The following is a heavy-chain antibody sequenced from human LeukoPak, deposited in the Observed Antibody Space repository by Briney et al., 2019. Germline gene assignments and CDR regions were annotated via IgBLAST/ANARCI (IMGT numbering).Heavy chain of an antibody. CDR1: GGSISGGTYY. Sequence: SETLSLTCTVSGGSISGGTYYWTWIRQPAGKGLEWIGRIYTSGITSYNPSLKSRVTISLDKSKNQFSLKLSSVTAADTAVYYCARQDGYYDSSGYKGPGGFDPWGQGTLVTVSS. CDR3: ARQDGYYDSSGYKGPGGFDP. D-gene: IGHD3-22*01. CDR2: IYTSGIT. J-gene: IGHJ5*02. V-gene: IGHV4-61*02.